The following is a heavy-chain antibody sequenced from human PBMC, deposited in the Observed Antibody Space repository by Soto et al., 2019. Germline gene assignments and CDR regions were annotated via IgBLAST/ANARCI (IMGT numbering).Heavy chain of an antibody. V-gene: IGHV4-59*02. CDR3: ASYRGALYFES. J-gene: IGHJ4*02. Sequence: LSLTCSVSGRSVSSNYWSWIRQSPDKGLEWLGYVFYGGTDYNPSLGGRVSMSVEASKSQFSLKLTSVTVADTAVYYCASYRGALYFESWGPGILVTVSS. CDR1: GRSVSSNY. D-gene: IGHD3-16*01. CDR2: VFYGGT.